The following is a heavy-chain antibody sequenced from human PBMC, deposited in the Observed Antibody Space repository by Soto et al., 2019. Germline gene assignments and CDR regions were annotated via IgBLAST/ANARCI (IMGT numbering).Heavy chain of an antibody. CDR1: GFTFTTYW. D-gene: IGHD4-17*01. CDR3: AKWGSNDNGQNH. V-gene: IGHV3-7*02. J-gene: IGHJ5*02. CDR2: INQDGGEK. Sequence: EVQLMESGGGLVQPGGSLRLSCAASGFTFTTYWMSWLRQAPRKGLEWVAHINQDGGEKYYVDSVRGRFTISRDNAKNSLYLQMISLRAEDAAVYYCAKWGSNDNGQNHWGPGTLFSVSS.